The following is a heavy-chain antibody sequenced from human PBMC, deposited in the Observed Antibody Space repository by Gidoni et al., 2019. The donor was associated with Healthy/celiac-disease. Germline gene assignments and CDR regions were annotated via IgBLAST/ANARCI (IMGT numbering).Heavy chain of an antibody. CDR2: ISTYNGNT. Sequence: QVQLVQSGAELTNPGSSVQVSCKASGYTFTSYGISWVRKAHGQGLEWMGWISTYNGNTNYAQKLKGRVTMTTDTSTSTAYMELRSLRSDDTAVYYCATSSQITMRDAFDIWGQGTMVTVSS. CDR3: ATSSQITMRDAFDI. V-gene: IGHV1-18*01. D-gene: IGHD3-22*01. CDR1: GYTFTSYG. J-gene: IGHJ3*02.